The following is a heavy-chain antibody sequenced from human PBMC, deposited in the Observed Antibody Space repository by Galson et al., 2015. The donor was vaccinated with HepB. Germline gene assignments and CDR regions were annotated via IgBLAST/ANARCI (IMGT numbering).Heavy chain of an antibody. CDR2: ISSSSTYI. J-gene: IGHJ4*02. V-gene: IGHV3-21*01. CDR1: GFTFSTYT. Sequence: SLRLSCAASGFTFSTYTMNWVRQAPGKGLEWVSSISSSSTYIYYADSMKGRFTISRDNAKNSLYLQMNSLRAEDTAVYYCARDKEGGPDYWGQGILVTASP. CDR3: ARDKEGGPDY. D-gene: IGHD3-16*01.